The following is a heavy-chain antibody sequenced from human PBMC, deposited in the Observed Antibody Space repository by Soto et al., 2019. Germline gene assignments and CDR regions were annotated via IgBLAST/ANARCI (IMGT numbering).Heavy chain of an antibody. CDR2: ISSSSSYT. V-gene: IGHV3-11*05. D-gene: IGHD3-10*01. CDR3: ARDVAYYYGSGSYDYYYYGMDV. Sequence: GGSLRLSCAASGFTFSDYYMSWIRQAPGKGLEWVSYISSSSSYTNYADSVKGRFTISRDNAKNSLYLQMSSLRAEDTAVYYCARDVAYYYGSGSYDYYYYGMDVWGQGTTVTVSS. J-gene: IGHJ6*02. CDR1: GFTFSDYY.